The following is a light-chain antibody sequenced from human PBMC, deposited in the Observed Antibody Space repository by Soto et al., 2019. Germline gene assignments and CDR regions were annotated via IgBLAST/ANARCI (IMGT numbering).Light chain of an antibody. J-gene: IGKJ2*01. V-gene: IGKV3-15*01. CDR1: QSVGTD. Sequence: EIVMTQSPATLSVSPGERATLSCRASQSVGTDLAWYQQKPGQGPRLLIYGASTRFSGVPARFSGSGSGTDCALGIDSLQFEDFAHYYCHQYFNWHPRHTFGQGIELEI. CDR3: HQYFNWHPRHT. CDR2: GAS.